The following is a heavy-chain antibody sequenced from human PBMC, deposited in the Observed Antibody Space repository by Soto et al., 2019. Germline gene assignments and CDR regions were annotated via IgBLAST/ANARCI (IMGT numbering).Heavy chain of an antibody. J-gene: IGHJ4*02. D-gene: IGHD3-3*01. V-gene: IGHV3-74*01. Sequence: GGSLRLSCAASGFTFSSYCMHWVRQAPGKGLVWVSRINSDGSSTSYADSVKGRFTISRDNAKNTLYLQMNSLRAEDTAVYYCARDKSRGREWPAGYWAQGTLVTVSS. CDR3: ARDKSRGREWPAGY. CDR1: GFTFSSYC. CDR2: INSDGSST.